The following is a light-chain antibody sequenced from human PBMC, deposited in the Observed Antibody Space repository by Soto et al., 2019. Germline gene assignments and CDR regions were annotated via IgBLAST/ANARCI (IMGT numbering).Light chain of an antibody. CDR3: QQTYSSPWT. V-gene: IGKV1-39*01. J-gene: IGKJ1*01. CDR1: QSISTY. CDR2: SAS. Sequence: DIQMTQSPSSLSASVGDRVTITCRASQSISTYLNWYQQKPGKAPKLLIYSASGLQSGVPSTFSGSGSGTDFSLTISSLQHEDFATYYCQQTYSSPWTFGQGTKADIK.